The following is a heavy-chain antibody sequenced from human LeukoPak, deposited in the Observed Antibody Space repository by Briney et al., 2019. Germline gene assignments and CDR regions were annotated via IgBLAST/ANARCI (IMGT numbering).Heavy chain of an antibody. D-gene: IGHD5-24*01. Sequence: GESLKISCKGLGYSFSSYWNAWVRQRPGKGLEWMGITYPGGSETRYDPSFQGQVTISADSSTSTAYLQWSSLGASDTAMYYCARASRDGYNQNFDHWGQGTLVTASS. J-gene: IGHJ4*02. V-gene: IGHV5-51*01. CDR2: TYPGGSET. CDR1: GYSFSSYW. CDR3: ARASRDGYNQNFDH.